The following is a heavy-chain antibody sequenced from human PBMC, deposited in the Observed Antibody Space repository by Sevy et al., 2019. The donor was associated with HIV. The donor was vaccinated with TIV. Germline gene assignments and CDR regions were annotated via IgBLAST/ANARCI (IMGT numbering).Heavy chain of an antibody. J-gene: IGHJ1*01. Sequence: GGSLRLSCAASGFTFSKYSMSWVRQPPGKGLEWVSTLSFGCGEINYADSVKGRFTISRDNSKSSVYLQMNNLRPEDTAGVYLAREGCNKPPGFWGPGNLVHVSS. V-gene: IGHV3-23*01. CDR2: LSFGCGEI. CDR3: AREGCNKPPGF. CDR1: GFTFSKYS. D-gene: IGHD2-8*01.